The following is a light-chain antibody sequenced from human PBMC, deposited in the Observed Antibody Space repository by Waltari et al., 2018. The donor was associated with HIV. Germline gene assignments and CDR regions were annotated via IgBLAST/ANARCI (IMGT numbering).Light chain of an antibody. CDR1: KSVFYSSNNNHY. Sequence: DIGVLRSQDCLAVSLGERATLNSKSRKSVFYSSNNNHYLAWYQQKPGQPPMLLIYWASTRESGVPDRFSGSGSGTDFTLTICSLQAEVVAFYYCQQYYSPPPVTFGHGTKVEIK. CDR2: WAS. CDR3: QQYYSPPPVT. V-gene: IGKV4-1*01. J-gene: IGKJ1*01.